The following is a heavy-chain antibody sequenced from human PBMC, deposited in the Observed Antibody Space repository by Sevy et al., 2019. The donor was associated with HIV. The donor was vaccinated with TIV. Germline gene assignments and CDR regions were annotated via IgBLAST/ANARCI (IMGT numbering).Heavy chain of an antibody. V-gene: IGHV4-59*01. CDR1: GDSISGYY. Sequence: SETLSLTCSVSGDSISGYYWSWTRQPPGKGLEWIGYIYYSGRTDYNPPLKSRVTISADTSKNQFSLKLNSVTAADTAVYYCARPYSNFYYAMDVWGQGTTVTVSS. CDR2: IYYSGRT. D-gene: IGHD3-3*02. J-gene: IGHJ6*02. CDR3: ARPYSNFYYAMDV.